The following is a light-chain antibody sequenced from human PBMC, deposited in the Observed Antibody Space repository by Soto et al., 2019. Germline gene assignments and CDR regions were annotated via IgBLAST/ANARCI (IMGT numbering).Light chain of an antibody. CDR1: SSNIGSNP. Sequence: QSVLTQPPSATGTPGQRVTISCSGSSSNIGSNPVNWYQQLPATAPKVLIYSANQRPSGVPDRFSGSKSGTSASLAISGLQSEDESDYYCAAWDDSLNAVVFGGGTKLTVL. J-gene: IGLJ2*01. CDR2: SAN. V-gene: IGLV1-44*01. CDR3: AAWDDSLNAVV.